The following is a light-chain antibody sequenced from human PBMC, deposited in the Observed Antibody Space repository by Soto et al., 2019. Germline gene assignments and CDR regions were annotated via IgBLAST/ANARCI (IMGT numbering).Light chain of an antibody. J-gene: IGLJ3*02. CDR2: EVS. CDR3: SSYTSSSWV. CDR1: SSDVGGYNY. V-gene: IGLV2-14*01. Sequence: QSVLTQPASVSGSPGQSITISCTGTSSDVGGYNYVSWYQQHLGKAPKLMIYEVSNRPSGVSNRFSGSKSGNTASLTISGLQAEDEADYYCSSYTSSSWVFGGGTKLTVL.